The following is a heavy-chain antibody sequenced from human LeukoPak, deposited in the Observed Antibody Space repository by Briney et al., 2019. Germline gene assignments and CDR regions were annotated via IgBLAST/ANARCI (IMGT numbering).Heavy chain of an antibody. J-gene: IGHJ4*02. D-gene: IGHD7-27*01. CDR3: ARIPGDRPDD. CDR1: GASMTSYY. Sequence: SETLSLTCTVSGASMTSYYWTWIRQPPGKGLEWVGYMYFGERTNYNPSLKSRATISIDTSKNQFSLNLKSVTAADTAVYYCARIPGDRPDDWGQGTLVTVS. V-gene: IGHV4-59*01. CDR2: MYFGERT.